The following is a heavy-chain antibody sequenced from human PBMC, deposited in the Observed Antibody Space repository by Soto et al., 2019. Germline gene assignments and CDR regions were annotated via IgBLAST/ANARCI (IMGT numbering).Heavy chain of an antibody. V-gene: IGHV3-33*08. D-gene: IGHD2-15*01. CDR1: GFTFNTYG. J-gene: IGHJ6*02. Sequence: GGSLRISCTTSGFTFNTYGMHWVRQAPGKGLEWVAIIWYDGSNKYYADSVKGRFTISRDNSRNTLYLQMNSLRAEDTALYYCARADCTGAYCYSWPFNYGVDVWGQGTTVTVSS. CDR3: ARADCTGAYCYSWPFNYGVDV. CDR2: IWYDGSNK.